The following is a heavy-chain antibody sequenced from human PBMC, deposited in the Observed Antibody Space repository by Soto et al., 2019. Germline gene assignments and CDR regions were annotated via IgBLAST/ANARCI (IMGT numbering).Heavy chain of an antibody. CDR1: GGFLSESY. J-gene: IGHJ5*02. V-gene: IGHV4-34*01. CDR3: VRIRYQLPSSVLWLDP. D-gene: IGHD3-16*01. CDR2: INHVGGT. Sequence: SETLSLACAVYGGFLSESYWTWIRQPPGKGLEWIGEINHVGGTNYNPSLKSRVTMSVDTSQNQFSLRLISVTAADTAMYFCVRIRYQLPSSVLWLDPWGQGTPVTVSS.